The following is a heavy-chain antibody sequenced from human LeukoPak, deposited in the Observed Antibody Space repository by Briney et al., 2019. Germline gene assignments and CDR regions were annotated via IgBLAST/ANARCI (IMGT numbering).Heavy chain of an antibody. CDR3: ARTRLEGPIDY. J-gene: IGHJ4*02. CDR2: IYTSGST. V-gene: IGHV4-4*07. D-gene: IGHD1-1*01. CDR1: GGSISSFY. Sequence: SETLSLTCTVSGGSISSFYWSWIRQPAGKGLEWIGRIYTSGSTNYNPSLKSRVTMSVDTSKNQFSLNLSSVTAADTAVYYCARTRLEGPIDYWGQGTLVTVSS.